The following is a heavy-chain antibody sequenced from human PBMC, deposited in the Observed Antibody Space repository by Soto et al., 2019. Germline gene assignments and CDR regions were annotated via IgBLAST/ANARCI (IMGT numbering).Heavy chain of an antibody. CDR2: IIPIFGTA. CDR1: GGTFSSYA. D-gene: IGHD1-26*01. J-gene: IGHJ2*01. Sequence: SVKVSCKASGGTFSSYAISWVRQAPGQGLEWMGGIIPIFGTANYAQKFQGRVTITADESTSTAYMELSSLRSEDTAVYYCARVVLKDWYFDLWGRSTLVTVSS. CDR3: ARVVLKDWYFDL. V-gene: IGHV1-69*13.